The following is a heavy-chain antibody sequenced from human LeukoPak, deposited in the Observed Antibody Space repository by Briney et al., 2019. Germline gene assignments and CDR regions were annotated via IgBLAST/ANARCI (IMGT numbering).Heavy chain of an antibody. J-gene: IGHJ4*02. CDR3: ANPIAAAGTPY. CDR1: GFTFSSHA. D-gene: IGHD6-13*01. CDR2: ISDTAGRT. V-gene: IGHV3-23*01. Sequence: GGSLRLSCAATGFTFSSHAMGWVRQAPGKGLEWVSTISDTAGRTYYADSVKGRFTISRDNSKNTLYLQMNSLRADDTAVYYCANPIAAAGTPYWGQGTLVTVSS.